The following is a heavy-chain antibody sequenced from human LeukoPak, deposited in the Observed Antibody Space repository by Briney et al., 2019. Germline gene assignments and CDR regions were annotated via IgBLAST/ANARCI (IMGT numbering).Heavy chain of an antibody. CDR2: INHSGST. Sequence: SETLSLTCAVYGGSLSGYYWSWIRQPPGKGLEWIGEINHSGSTNYNPSLKSRVTISVDTSKNQFSLKLSSVTAADTAVYYCARESSVAPAGGPHLTNYFDYWGQGTLVTVSS. CDR3: ARESSVAPAGGPHLTNYFDY. V-gene: IGHV4-34*01. CDR1: GGSLSGYY. D-gene: IGHD6-13*01. J-gene: IGHJ4*02.